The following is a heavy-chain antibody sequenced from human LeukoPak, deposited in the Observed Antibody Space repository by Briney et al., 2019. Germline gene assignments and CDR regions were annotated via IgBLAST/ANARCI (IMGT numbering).Heavy chain of an antibody. D-gene: IGHD6-6*01. V-gene: IGHV3-9*03. Sequence: GGCLRLSCAASGFTFDDYAMHWVRQAPGKGLEWVSGISWNSGSIGYADSVKGRFTISRDNARNSLYLQMNSLRAEDMALYYCARSREYSSSARYFDYWGQGTLVTVSS. J-gene: IGHJ4*02. CDR2: ISWNSGSI. CDR1: GFTFDDYA. CDR3: ARSREYSSSARYFDY.